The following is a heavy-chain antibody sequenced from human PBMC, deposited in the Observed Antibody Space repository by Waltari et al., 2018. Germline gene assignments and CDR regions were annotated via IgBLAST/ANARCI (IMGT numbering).Heavy chain of an antibody. Sequence: QVHLQESGPGLVKPSETLSLPCAVSGYSISRGYYWGWIRQPPGKGLEWIGSIYHSGSTYYNPSLKSRVTISVDTSKNQFSLKLRSVTAADTAVYYCARDPAEWDPNWFDSWGQGTLVTVPS. CDR1: GYSISRGYY. CDR3: ARDPAEWDPNWFDS. CDR2: IYHSGST. V-gene: IGHV4-38-2*02. J-gene: IGHJ5*01. D-gene: IGHD1-26*01.